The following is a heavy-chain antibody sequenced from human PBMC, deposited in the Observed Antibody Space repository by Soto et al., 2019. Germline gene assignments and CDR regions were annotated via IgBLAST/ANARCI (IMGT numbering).Heavy chain of an antibody. CDR1: GFTFSSYA. J-gene: IGHJ4*02. V-gene: IGHV3-30-3*01. CDR2: ISYDGSNK. D-gene: IGHD3-3*01. CDR3: ARDRWRFLEWLTFDY. Sequence: PGGSLRLSCAASGFTFSSYAMHWVRQAPGKGLEWVAVISYDGSNKYYADSVKGRFTISRDNSKNTLYLQMNSLRAEDTAVYYCARDRWRFLEWLTFDYWGQGTLVTVSS.